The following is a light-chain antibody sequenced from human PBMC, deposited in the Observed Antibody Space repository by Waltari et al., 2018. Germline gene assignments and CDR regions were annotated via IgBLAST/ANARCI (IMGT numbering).Light chain of an antibody. CDR1: SPNLGTNS. CDR3: AAWDDSLSGWV. Sequence: QSVLTQPPSASGTPGQTVTIPCSGSSPNLGTNSLCWYQHPPETAPNPLLYRNNQRPSGVPDRFSGSKSGTSASLAISGLRSEDEADYYCAAWDDSLSGWVFGGGTKLTVL. V-gene: IGLV1-47*01. CDR2: RNN. J-gene: IGLJ2*01.